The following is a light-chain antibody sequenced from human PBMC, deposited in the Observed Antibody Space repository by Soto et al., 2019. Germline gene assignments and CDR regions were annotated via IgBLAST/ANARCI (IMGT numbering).Light chain of an antibody. J-gene: IGKJ4*01. Sequence: DIVMTQSPDSLAVSLGERATINCXXXXNILHRSXXXXXLAWYQQKPRQPPKLLIYWASTRESGVPDRFSGSGSGTDFTLTISSLQAEDVAVYYCQQYYSTPLTFGGGTKVEIK. V-gene: IGKV4-1*01. CDR2: WAS. CDR3: QQYYSTPLT. CDR1: XNILHRSXXXXX.